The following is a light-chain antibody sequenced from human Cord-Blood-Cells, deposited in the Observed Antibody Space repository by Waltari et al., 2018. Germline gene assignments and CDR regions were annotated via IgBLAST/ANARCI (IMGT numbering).Light chain of an antibody. J-gene: IGKJ4*01. CDR3: QQYNSYS. Sequence: DIQMTQSPSTLSASVGDRVPITCRASQSISSWLAWYQQKPGKAPKLLIYDASSLESGVPSRFSGSGSGTEFTLTISSLQPDDFATYYCQQYNSYSFGGGTKVEIK. V-gene: IGKV1-5*01. CDR1: QSISSW. CDR2: DAS.